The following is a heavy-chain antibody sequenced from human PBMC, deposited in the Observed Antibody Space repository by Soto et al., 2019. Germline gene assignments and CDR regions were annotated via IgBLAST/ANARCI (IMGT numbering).Heavy chain of an antibody. Sequence: QVQLVQSGAEMKKPGASVKVSCKASGYTLTDYYLHWVRQAPGQGLEWMGWINPKSGDTNYAQKLQDRVTLTRDTSTSTAYMELSRLRIDDTAVYYCARDMQGWGGYWGQGTLVTVSS. J-gene: IGHJ4*02. CDR2: INPKSGDT. CDR3: ARDMQGWGGY. CDR1: GYTLTDYY. D-gene: IGHD3-16*01. V-gene: IGHV1-2*02.